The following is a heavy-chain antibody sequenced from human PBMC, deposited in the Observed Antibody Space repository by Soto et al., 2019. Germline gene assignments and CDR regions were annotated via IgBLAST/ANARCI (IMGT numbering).Heavy chain of an antibody. D-gene: IGHD3-22*01. CDR2: IYYSGST. V-gene: IGHV4-31*03. CDR1: GGSISSGGYY. Sequence: SETLSLTCTVSGGSISSGGYYWSWIRQHPGKGLEWIGYIYYSGSTYYNPSLKSRVTISVDTSKNQFSLKLSSVTAADTAVYYCARALKDAQGPYYYDSSGYLVWFDPWGQGTLVTVSS. CDR3: ARALKDAQGPYYYDSSGYLVWFDP. J-gene: IGHJ5*02.